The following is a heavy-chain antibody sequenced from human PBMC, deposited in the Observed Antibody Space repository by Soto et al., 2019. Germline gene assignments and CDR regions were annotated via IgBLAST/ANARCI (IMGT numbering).Heavy chain of an antibody. Sequence: GGSLRLSCAASGFTFSSYWMHWVRQAPGKGLVWVSRINSDGSSTSYADSVKGRFTISRDNAKNTLYLQMNSLRAEDTAVYYCARDQYSGSYFWGYYYGMDVWGQGTTVTVSS. CDR3: ARDQYSGSYFWGYYYGMDV. CDR2: INSDGSST. D-gene: IGHD1-26*01. CDR1: GFTFSSYW. V-gene: IGHV3-74*01. J-gene: IGHJ6*02.